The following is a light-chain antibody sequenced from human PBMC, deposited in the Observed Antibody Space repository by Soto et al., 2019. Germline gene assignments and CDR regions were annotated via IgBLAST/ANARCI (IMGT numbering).Light chain of an antibody. Sequence: DIVMTQSPDSLAVSLGERATINCKSSQSVLYSSNNKNYLAWYQQKPGQPPKLLIYWASTRESGVPDRFSGSGSGTHFTLTISSLQAEDVAVYYCQQYYSTPPTFGQGTKLQI. J-gene: IGKJ2*01. CDR1: QSVLYSSNNKNY. V-gene: IGKV4-1*01. CDR3: QQYYSTPPT. CDR2: WAS.